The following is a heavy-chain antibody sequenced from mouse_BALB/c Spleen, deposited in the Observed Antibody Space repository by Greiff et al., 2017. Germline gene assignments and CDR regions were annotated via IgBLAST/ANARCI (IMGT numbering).Heavy chain of an antibody. Sequence: EVKLVESGGGLVKPGGSLKLSCAASGFTFSSFGMHWVRQAPEKGLEWVAYISSGSSTIYYADTVKGRFTISRDNPKNTLFLQMTSLRSEDTAMYYCARGTTVVATDYAMDYWGQGTSVTVSS. CDR1: GFTFSSFG. D-gene: IGHD1-1*01. CDR2: ISSGSSTI. V-gene: IGHV5-17*02. J-gene: IGHJ4*01. CDR3: ARGTTVVATDYAMDY.